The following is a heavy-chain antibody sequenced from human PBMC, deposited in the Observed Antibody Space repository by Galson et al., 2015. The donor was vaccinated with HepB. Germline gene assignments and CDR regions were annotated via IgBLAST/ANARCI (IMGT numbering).Heavy chain of an antibody. CDR1: GFTFSSYS. CDR3: ARDSEWDGDDYSNYVGY. CDR2: ISSSSSYI. Sequence: SLRLSCAASGFTFSSYSMNWVRQAPGKGLEWVSSISSSSSYIYYADSVKGRFTISRDNAKNSLYLQMNSLRAEDTAVYYCARDSEWDGDDYSNYVGYWGQGTLVTVSS. J-gene: IGHJ4*02. V-gene: IGHV3-21*01. D-gene: IGHD4-11*01.